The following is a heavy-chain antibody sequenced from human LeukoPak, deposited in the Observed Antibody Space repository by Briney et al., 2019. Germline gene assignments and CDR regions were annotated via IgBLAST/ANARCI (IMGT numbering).Heavy chain of an antibody. D-gene: IGHD5-18*01. CDR2: IYYSGST. Sequence: NSSETLSLTCTVSGGSISSSSYYWGWIRQPPGKGLEWIGSIYYSGSTNYNPSLKSRVTISVDTSKNQFSLKLSSVTAADTAVYYCAREGVRYSYGCGPKDNWFDPWGQGTLVTVSS. J-gene: IGHJ5*02. CDR3: AREGVRYSYGCGPKDNWFDP. V-gene: IGHV4-39*07. CDR1: GGSISSSSYY.